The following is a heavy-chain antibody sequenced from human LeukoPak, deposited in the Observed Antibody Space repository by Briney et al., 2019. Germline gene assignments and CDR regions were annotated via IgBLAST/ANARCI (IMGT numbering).Heavy chain of an antibody. CDR2: ISAYNANT. J-gene: IGHJ4*02. D-gene: IGHD3-22*01. CDR1: GYNLISYG. CDR3: ARPYDTSGYYNYYLDY. Sequence: ASVKVSCKASGYNLISYGIIWVRQAPGQGLEWIGWISAYNANTNYAQKFQGRVTMTTDTSTSAAYMELRSLKSDDTAVYFCARPYDTSGYYNYYLDYWGQGTLVTVSS. V-gene: IGHV1-18*01.